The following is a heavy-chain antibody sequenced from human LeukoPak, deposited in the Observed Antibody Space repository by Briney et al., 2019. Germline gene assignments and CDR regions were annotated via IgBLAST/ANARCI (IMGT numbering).Heavy chain of an antibody. CDR2: IYHSGST. J-gene: IGHJ6*03. Sequence: SETLSLTCTVSGGSISSGGYYWSWIRQPPGKGLEWIGYIYHSGSTYYNPSLKSRVTISVDRSKNQFSLKLSSVTAADTAVYYCARDQIAVAVHYMDVWGKGTTVTVSS. V-gene: IGHV4-30-2*01. D-gene: IGHD6-19*01. CDR3: ARDQIAVAVHYMDV. CDR1: GGSISSGGYY.